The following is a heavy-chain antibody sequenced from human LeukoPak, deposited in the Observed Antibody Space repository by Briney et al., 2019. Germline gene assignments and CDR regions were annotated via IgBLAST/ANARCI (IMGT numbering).Heavy chain of an antibody. D-gene: IGHD3-10*01. CDR2: IFEIGNT. J-gene: IGHJ6*02. CDR1: GGSINNYY. Sequence: PSETLSLTCSVSGGSINNYYWTWIRQPPGKGLEWVGYIFEIGNTNYNPSLKSRVTVSLETSKNQFSLRLNSVTAADTAVYYCARVGYYYYGMDVWGQGTTVTVSS. V-gene: IGHV4-59*01. CDR3: ARVGYYYYGMDV.